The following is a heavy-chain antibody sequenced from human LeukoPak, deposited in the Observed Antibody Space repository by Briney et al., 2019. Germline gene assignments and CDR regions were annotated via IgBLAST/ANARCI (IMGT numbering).Heavy chain of an antibody. CDR1: GGTFSSYA. CDR3: ARSVQRSSSWRIDY. V-gene: IGHV1-18*01. D-gene: IGHD6-13*01. Sequence: ASVKVSCKASGGTFSSYAISWVRQAPGQGLEWMGWISAYNGNTNYAQKLQGRVTMTTDTSTSTAYMELRSLRSDDTAVYYCARSVQRSSSWRIDYWGQGTLVTVSS. J-gene: IGHJ4*02. CDR2: ISAYNGNT.